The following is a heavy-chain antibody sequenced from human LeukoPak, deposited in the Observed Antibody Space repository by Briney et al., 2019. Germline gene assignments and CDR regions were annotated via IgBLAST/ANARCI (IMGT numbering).Heavy chain of an antibody. D-gene: IGHD4-17*01. CDR1: GGSISSSSYY. CDR2: IYYSGST. V-gene: IGHV4-39*01. J-gene: IGHJ4*02. Sequence: SETLSLTCTVSGGSISSSSYYWGWIRQPPGKGLEWIGSIYYSGSTYCNPSLTSRVTISVDTSNSQFSLKLSSVTAADTAVYYCARLDYGGHYFDYWGQGTLVTVSS. CDR3: ARLDYGGHYFDY.